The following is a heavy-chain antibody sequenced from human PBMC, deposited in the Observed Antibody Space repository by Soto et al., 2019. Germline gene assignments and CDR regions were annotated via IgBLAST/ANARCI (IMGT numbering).Heavy chain of an antibody. D-gene: IGHD3-10*01. CDR1: GGTFSSYA. V-gene: IGHV1-69*13. J-gene: IGHJ5*02. Sequence: AASVKVSCKASGGTFSSYAISWVRQAPGKGLEWMGGIIPIFGTANYAQKFQGRVTITADESTSTAYMELSSLRSEDTAVYYCAGQAERYYYGSNRYNGFDPWGQGTLVTVSS. CDR2: IIPIFGTA. CDR3: AGQAERYYYGSNRYNGFDP.